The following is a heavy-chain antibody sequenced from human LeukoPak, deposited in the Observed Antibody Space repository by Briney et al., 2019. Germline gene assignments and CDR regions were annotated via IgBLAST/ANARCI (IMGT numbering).Heavy chain of an antibody. CDR1: GFTFSSYW. V-gene: IGHV3-7*01. J-gene: IGHJ4*02. D-gene: IGHD7-27*01. CDR2: IKQDGSEK. Sequence: GGSLRLSCAASGFTFSSYWMSWVRQAPGKGLEWVANIKQDGSEKYYVDSVKGRFTISRDNAKNSLYLQMNSLRAEDTALYYCARETAGDPFDYWGQGTLVTVSS. CDR3: ARETAGDPFDY.